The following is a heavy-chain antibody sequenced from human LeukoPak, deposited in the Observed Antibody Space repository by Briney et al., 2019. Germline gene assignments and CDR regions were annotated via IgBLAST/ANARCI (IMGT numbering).Heavy chain of an antibody. CDR3: ASREGVRAGYFDD. J-gene: IGHJ4*02. V-gene: IGHV3-11*03. D-gene: IGHD3-10*01. Sequence: KPGGSLRLSCAASGFTFSDYYMTWIRQAPGRGLEWISYINGSSSDTKYADSVKGRFTISRDNAKNSLYLLMNSLRAEDTAVYYCASREGVRAGYFDDWGQGTLVTVSS. CDR1: GFTFSDYY. CDR2: INGSSSDT.